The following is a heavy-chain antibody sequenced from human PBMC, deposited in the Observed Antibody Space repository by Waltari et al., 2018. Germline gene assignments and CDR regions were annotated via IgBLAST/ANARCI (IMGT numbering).Heavy chain of an antibody. CDR2: FDHEDGET. Sequence: QVQLVQSGAEVKKPGASVKVSCKVSGYTLTELSMHWVRQAPGKGLEWMGGFDHEDGETIYAQKFQGRVTMTEDTSTDTAYMELSSLRSEDTAVYYCALYYDFWSGYYKDYYFDYWGQGTLVTVSS. CDR3: ALYYDFWSGYYKDYYFDY. D-gene: IGHD3-3*01. CDR1: GYTLTELS. V-gene: IGHV1-24*01. J-gene: IGHJ4*02.